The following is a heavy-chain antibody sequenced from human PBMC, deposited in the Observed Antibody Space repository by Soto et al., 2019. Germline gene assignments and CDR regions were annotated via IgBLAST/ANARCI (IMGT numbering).Heavy chain of an antibody. Sequence: GGSLRLSCAASGFTFSSYGMHWVRQAPGKGLEWVAVISYDGSNKYYADSVKGRFTISRDNSKNTLYLQMNSLRAEDTAVYYCAKDLGYCSSTSCRTFYYYYGMDVWGQGTTVTVSS. D-gene: IGHD2-2*01. CDR3: AKDLGYCSSTSCRTFYYYYGMDV. CDR1: GFTFSSYG. V-gene: IGHV3-30*18. J-gene: IGHJ6*02. CDR2: ISYDGSNK.